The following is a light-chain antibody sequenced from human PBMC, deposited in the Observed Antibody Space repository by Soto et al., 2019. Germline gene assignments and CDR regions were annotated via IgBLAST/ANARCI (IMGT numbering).Light chain of an antibody. CDR1: SSDVGTYNS. CDR3: SSYTSSSSYV. V-gene: IGLV2-14*01. CDR2: DVS. Sequence: QSALTQPAAVSGSPGQSIAISCTGTSSDVGTYNSVSWYQQYPGKAPKLMIHDVSKRPSGVSDRFSGSKSGNTASLTISGLQSEDEADYYCSSYTSSSSYVFGSGTKLTVL. J-gene: IGLJ1*01.